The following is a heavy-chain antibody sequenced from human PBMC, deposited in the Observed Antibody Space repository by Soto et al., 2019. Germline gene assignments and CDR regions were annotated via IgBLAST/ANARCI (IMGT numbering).Heavy chain of an antibody. D-gene: IGHD6-19*01. J-gene: IGHJ6*02. Sequence: PGGSLRLSCAASGFTFSSYAMSWVRQAPGKGLEWVSAISGSGGSTYYADSVKGRFTISRDNSKNTLYLQMNSLRAEDTAVYYCARGGAVAGYYYYYGMDVWSQGTTVTVSS. CDR3: ARGGAVAGYYYYYGMDV. V-gene: IGHV3-23*01. CDR1: GFTFSSYA. CDR2: ISGSGGST.